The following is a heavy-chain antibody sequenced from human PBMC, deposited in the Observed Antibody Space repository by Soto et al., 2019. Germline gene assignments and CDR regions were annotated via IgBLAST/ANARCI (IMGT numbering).Heavy chain of an antibody. CDR2: ISSVGTNI. CDR1: GFIFRNFN. Sequence: GGSLRLSCAASGFIFRNFNMIWVRQAPGKGLEWVSFISSVGTNINYADSVKGRFTISRDNAKNSLYLQMNSLRAEDTAIYYCAKDQSNSNPLYYFDFWGPGTLVTVSS. D-gene: IGHD3-22*01. V-gene: IGHV3-21*04. CDR3: AKDQSNSNPLYYFDF. J-gene: IGHJ4*02.